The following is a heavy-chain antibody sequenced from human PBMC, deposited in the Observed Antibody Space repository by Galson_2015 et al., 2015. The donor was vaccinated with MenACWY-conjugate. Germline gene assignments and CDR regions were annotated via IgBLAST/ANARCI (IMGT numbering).Heavy chain of an antibody. J-gene: IGHJ5*02. CDR2: ISGGGENI. Sequence: SLRLSCAAAGLTFSDYAMRWVRQAPGKGLEWVSAISGGGENIYYADSVKGRFTVSRDNAKNTVRLQMNSLRVEDTAIYYCTRAGYRSGWFDEWGQGTLVTVSS. V-gene: IGHV3-23*01. CDR1: GLTFSDYA. CDR3: TRAGYRSGWFDE. D-gene: IGHD2-15*01.